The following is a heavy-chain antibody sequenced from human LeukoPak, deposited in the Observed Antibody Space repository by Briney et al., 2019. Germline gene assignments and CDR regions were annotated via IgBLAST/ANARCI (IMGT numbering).Heavy chain of an antibody. J-gene: IGHJ4*02. Sequence: GGSLRRSCAASGFTFSSYEMNWVRQAPGKGLEWVSYISSSGSTIYYADSVKGRFTISRDNSKNTLYLQMNSLRAEDTAVYYCAKDQFRGPDYWGQGTLVTVSS. V-gene: IGHV3-48*03. CDR1: GFTFSSYE. CDR3: AKDQFRGPDY. D-gene: IGHD3-16*01. CDR2: ISSSGSTI.